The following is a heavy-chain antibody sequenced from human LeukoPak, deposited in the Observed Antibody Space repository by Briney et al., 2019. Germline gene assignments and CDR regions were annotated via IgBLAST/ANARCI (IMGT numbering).Heavy chain of an antibody. J-gene: IGHJ4*02. Sequence: GGSLRLSCAASGFIFSSYWMTWVRQAPGKGLEWVAFIRYDGSNKYYADSVKGRFTISRDNSKNTLYLQMNSLRAEDTAVYYCAKGVYSSGWYGWFDYWGQGTLVTVSS. D-gene: IGHD6-19*01. CDR1: GFIFSSYW. V-gene: IGHV3-30*02. CDR3: AKGVYSSGWYGWFDY. CDR2: IRYDGSNK.